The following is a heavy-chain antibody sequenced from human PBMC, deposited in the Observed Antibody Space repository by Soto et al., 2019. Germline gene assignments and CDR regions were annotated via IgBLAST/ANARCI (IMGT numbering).Heavy chain of an antibody. CDR2: ISYDGSNK. CDR1: GFTFSNLG. CDR3: AKSIYHYDILTGSNDY. D-gene: IGHD3-9*01. J-gene: IGHJ4*02. Sequence: PGGSLRLSCAASGFTFSNLGMHWVRQAPGKGLEWVAVISYDGSNKYYADSVKGRFTISRDNSKNTLYLQMNSLRAEDTAVYYCAKSIYHYDILTGSNDYWGQGTLVTVSS. V-gene: IGHV3-30*18.